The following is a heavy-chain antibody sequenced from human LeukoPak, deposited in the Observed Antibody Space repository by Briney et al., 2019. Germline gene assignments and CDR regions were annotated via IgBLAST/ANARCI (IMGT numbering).Heavy chain of an antibody. CDR1: GFTFSSYA. V-gene: IGHV3-23*01. J-gene: IGHJ4*02. CDR2: ISGSGGST. D-gene: IGHD1-26*01. CDR3: AKDPSRSGASDY. Sequence: GRSLRLSCAASGFTFSSYAMSWVRQAPGKGLEWVSAISGSGGSTYYADSVKGRFTISRDNSKNTLYLQMNSLRAEDTAVYYCAKDPSRSGASDYWGQGTLVTVSS.